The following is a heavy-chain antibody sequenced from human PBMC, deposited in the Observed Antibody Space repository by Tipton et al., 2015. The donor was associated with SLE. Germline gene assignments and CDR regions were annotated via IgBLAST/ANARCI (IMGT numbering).Heavy chain of an antibody. CDR1: GGSTSSYY. J-gene: IGHJ4*02. Sequence: LRLSCTVSGGSTSSYYWSWIRQPAGKGLEWIGRIYTSGSTNYNPSLKSRVTISVDTSKNQFSLKLSSVTAADTAVYYCARDDYGDFGGFDYWGQGTLVTVSS. CDR3: ARDDYGDFGGFDY. CDR2: IYTSGST. D-gene: IGHD4-17*01. V-gene: IGHV4-4*07.